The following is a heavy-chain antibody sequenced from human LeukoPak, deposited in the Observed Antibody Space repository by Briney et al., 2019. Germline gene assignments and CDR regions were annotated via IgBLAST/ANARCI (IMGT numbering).Heavy chain of an antibody. V-gene: IGHV3-30*04. J-gene: IGHJ4*02. CDR2: ISYDGSNK. CDR3: ARGPTASPDY. Sequence: GGSLRLSCAASGFTFSSYAMHWVRQAPGKGLEWVAVISYDGSNKYYADSVKGRFTISRDNSKNTLYLQMNSLRAEDTAVYYCARGPTASPDYWGQGTLVTVSS. D-gene: IGHD5-18*01. CDR1: GFTFSSYA.